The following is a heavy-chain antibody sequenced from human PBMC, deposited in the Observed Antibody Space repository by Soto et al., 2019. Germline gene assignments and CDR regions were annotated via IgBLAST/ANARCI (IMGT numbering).Heavy chain of an antibody. V-gene: IGHV4-4*02. J-gene: IGHJ5*02. CDR1: GDSISGSQW. Sequence: PSETLSLTCAVSGDSISGSQWWSWVRLPPGKGLEWIGEISHTGTTNYNPSLKSRVTMSVDKPENQFSLNLTSVTAADTAVYYCARIPVDTAMIYWFDPWGQGTLVTVSS. D-gene: IGHD5-18*01. CDR3: ARIPVDTAMIYWFDP. CDR2: ISHTGTT.